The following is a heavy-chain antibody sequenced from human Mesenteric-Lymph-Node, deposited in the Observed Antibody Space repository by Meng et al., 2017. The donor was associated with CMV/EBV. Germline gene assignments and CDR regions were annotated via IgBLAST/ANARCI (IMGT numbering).Heavy chain of an antibody. V-gene: IGHV3-7*01. D-gene: IGHD6-6*01. CDR2: IKLDGNEK. J-gene: IGHJ1*01. CDR3: ALGGTSSSFFQH. CDR1: GFTVSSNY. Sequence: GESLKISCAASGFTVSSNYMSWVRQAPGKGLECVANIKLDGNEKYYVDSVRGRFTISRDNAKMSLYLQMNSLRAEDTAVYYCALGGTSSSFFQHWGQGTLVTVSS.